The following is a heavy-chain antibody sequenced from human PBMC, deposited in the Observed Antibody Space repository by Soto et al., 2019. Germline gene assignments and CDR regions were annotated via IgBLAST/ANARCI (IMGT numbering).Heavy chain of an antibody. J-gene: IGHJ4*02. Sequence: SETLPLTCTVSGGSIGSYYWNWIRQPPGKGLEWIGYIYTSGSTNYNPSLKSRVTISVDTSKNQFSLKLSSVTATDTAEYYCARHPDCVRTSCFFDFWGQGTLVTVSS. CDR3: ARHPDCVRTSCFFDF. V-gene: IGHV4-59*08. CDR1: GGSIGSYY. CDR2: IYTSGST. D-gene: IGHD2-2*01.